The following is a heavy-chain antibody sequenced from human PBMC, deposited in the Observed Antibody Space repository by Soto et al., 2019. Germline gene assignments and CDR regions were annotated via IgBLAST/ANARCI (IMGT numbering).Heavy chain of an antibody. D-gene: IGHD3-10*01. CDR2: ISYDGSNK. CDR3: AKGRRWFEGYYYGMDV. CDR1: GFTFSRYG. V-gene: IGHV3-30*18. J-gene: IGHJ6*02. Sequence: QVQLVESGGGVVQPGRSLRLSCAASGFTFSRYGMHWVSQAPGKGLEWVAVISYDGSNKYYADSVKGRFTISRENSKNPMYLQMNSLRAEDTGVDYCAKGRRWFEGYYYGMDVWGQGTTVTVSS.